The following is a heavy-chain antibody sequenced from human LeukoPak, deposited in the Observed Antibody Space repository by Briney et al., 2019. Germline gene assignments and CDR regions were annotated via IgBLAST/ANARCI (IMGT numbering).Heavy chain of an antibody. V-gene: IGHV4-34*01. J-gene: IGHJ5*02. Sequence: SETLSLTCAVYSGSFSGYYWSWIRQPPGKGLEWIGEIDHSGNTDYNPSLKSRVTISLDTSKNQFSLKLISVTAADTAVYYCASGPAVRVAVAGWFDPWGQGPLVSVSS. CDR2: IDHSGNT. D-gene: IGHD6-19*01. CDR1: SGSFSGYY. CDR3: ASGPAVRVAVAGWFDP.